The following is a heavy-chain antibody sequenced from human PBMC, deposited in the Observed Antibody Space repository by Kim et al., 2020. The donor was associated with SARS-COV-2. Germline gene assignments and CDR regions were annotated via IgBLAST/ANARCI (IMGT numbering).Heavy chain of an antibody. J-gene: IGHJ4*02. CDR2: IYPGDSDT. Sequence: IYPGDSDTRYSPSFQGQVTISAEKSISTAYLQWSSLKASDTAMYYCARIGDYWGQGTLVTVSS. D-gene: IGHD2-15*01. CDR3: ARIGDY. V-gene: IGHV5-51*01.